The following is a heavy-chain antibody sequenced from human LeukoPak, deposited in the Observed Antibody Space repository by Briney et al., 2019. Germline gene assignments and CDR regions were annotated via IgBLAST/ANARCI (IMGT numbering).Heavy chain of an antibody. CDR1: GFTFTNAW. CDR3: TTGDVVSPSSKDPLDY. V-gene: IGHV3-15*01. D-gene: IGHD2-2*01. J-gene: IGHJ4*02. CDR2: IRSRTDGGTT. Sequence: GGSLRLSCAASGFTFTNAWMSWVRRAPGKGLEWVGRIRSRTDGGTTDYAAPVKGRFTVSRDDSKNKLYLQMNSLKTEDTALYYCTTGDVVSPSSKDPLDYWGQGTLVTVSS.